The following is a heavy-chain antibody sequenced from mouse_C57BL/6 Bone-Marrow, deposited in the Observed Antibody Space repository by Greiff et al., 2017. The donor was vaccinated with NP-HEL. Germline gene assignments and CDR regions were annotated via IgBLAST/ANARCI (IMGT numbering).Heavy chain of an antibody. V-gene: IGHV5-9-1*02. J-gene: IGHJ4*01. Sequence: EVQRVESGEGLVKPGGSLKLSCAASGFTFSSYAMSWVRQTPEKRLEWVAYISSGGDYIYYADTVKGRFTISRDNARNTLYLQMSSLKSEDTAMYYCTHGSSYYAMDYWGQGTSVTVSS. D-gene: IGHD1-1*01. CDR1: GFTFSSYA. CDR2: ISSGGDYI. CDR3: THGSSYYAMDY.